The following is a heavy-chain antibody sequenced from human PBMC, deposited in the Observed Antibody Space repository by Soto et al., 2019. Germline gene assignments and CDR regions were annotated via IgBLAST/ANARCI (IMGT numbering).Heavy chain of an antibody. D-gene: IGHD3-10*01. CDR1: GFTFSSYA. V-gene: IGHV3-23*01. J-gene: IGHJ4*02. CDR2: ISGSGGST. Sequence: AGVSLRLSCAASGFTFSSYAMSWVRQAPGKGLECVSAISGSGGSTYYADSVKGRFTISRDNSKNTLYLQINSLRAEDTAVYYCAKEHRGSGTFLTPIDYSGQGAPVTVSS. CDR3: AKEHRGSGTFLTPIDY.